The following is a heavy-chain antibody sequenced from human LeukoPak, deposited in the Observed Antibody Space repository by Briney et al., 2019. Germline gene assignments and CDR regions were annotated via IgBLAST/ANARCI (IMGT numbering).Heavy chain of an antibody. V-gene: IGHV6-1*01. CDR1: GDSVSSNSAA. CDR2: TSYRSKWYN. J-gene: IGHJ4*02. CDR3: ARWQHDTAFFDY. Sequence: SQTLSLTCAISGDSVSSNSAAWNWIRQSPSRGLEWLGRTSYRSKWYNNYAVSVKSRITINPDTSKNQFSLQLKSVTPEDTAVYYCARWQHDTAFFDYWGQGTLVTVPP. D-gene: IGHD1-1*01.